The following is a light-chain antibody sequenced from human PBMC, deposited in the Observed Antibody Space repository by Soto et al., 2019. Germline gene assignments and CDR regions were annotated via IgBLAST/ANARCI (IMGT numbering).Light chain of an antibody. CDR3: QQYNNLPYT. Sequence: DTQMTQSPTSVPASVGDRVTITCQANEDIMNHLNWYQQKPGKAPNLLIYDASNLETGVPSRFSGSGSGTHFTFTISGLQPEDVGTYFCQQYNNLPYTFGQGTNLEI. V-gene: IGKV1-33*01. CDR1: EDIMNH. CDR2: DAS. J-gene: IGKJ2*01.